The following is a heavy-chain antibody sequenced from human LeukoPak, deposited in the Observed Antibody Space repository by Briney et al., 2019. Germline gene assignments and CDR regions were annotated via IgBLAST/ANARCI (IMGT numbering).Heavy chain of an antibody. V-gene: IGHV4-61*02. J-gene: IGHJ4*02. Sequence: SQTLSLTCTVSGGSISGGSYYWSWIRQPAGKGLDWIGRIYTTGSTNYNPSLKSRVTISTDTSKNQFSLNLSSVTAADTAVYYCARGGGGTGWYLFDDWGQGTLVTVSS. CDR1: GGSISGGSYY. CDR3: ARGGGGTGWYLFDD. CDR2: IYTTGST. D-gene: IGHD6-19*01.